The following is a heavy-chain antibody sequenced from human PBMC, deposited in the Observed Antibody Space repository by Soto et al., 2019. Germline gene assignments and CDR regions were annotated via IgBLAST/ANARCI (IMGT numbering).Heavy chain of an antibody. CDR3: ARDYYGSGRSIRYYYYYGMDV. V-gene: IGHV1-18*01. J-gene: IGHJ6*02. D-gene: IGHD3-10*01. Sequence: ASVKVSCKASGYNFWSSGISWVRQAPGQGLEWMGWISPYNDNTNYAQRFQGRVTMTTDTSTSTAYMELRNLRAGDTAVYYCARDYYGSGRSIRYYYYYGMDVWGQGTTVTVSS. CDR2: ISPYNDNT. CDR1: GYNFWSSG.